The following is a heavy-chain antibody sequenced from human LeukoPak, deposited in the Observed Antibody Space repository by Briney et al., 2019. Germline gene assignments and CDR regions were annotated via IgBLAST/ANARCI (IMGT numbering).Heavy chain of an antibody. D-gene: IGHD2-8*01. CDR3: AKMVREFYTISYYFDY. Sequence: PGGSLRLSCAASGFTFSSHNMNWVRQAPMKGLEWVSSIGTDGSYIYYADSVQGRFTISRDNAKNSLYLQMNSLTAEDTAVYYCAKMVREFYTISYYFDYWGQGTLVTVSS. J-gene: IGHJ4*02. V-gene: IGHV3-21*01. CDR1: GFTFSSHN. CDR2: IGTDGSYI.